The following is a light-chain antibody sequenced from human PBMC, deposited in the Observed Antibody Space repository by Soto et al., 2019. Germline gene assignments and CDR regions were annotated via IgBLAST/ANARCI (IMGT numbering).Light chain of an antibody. CDR2: AAY. V-gene: IGKV1-8*01. CDR1: QGISSY. Sequence: IPINHYPYSLCASPGSRFTITGRASQGISSYLAWYQQKPGKAPKLLIYAAYTLQSGVPSRFSGSGSGTDVTLTISCLQSEDFATYYCQQYYSYPPTCGQGTKVDI. J-gene: IGKJ1*01. CDR3: QQYYSYPPT.